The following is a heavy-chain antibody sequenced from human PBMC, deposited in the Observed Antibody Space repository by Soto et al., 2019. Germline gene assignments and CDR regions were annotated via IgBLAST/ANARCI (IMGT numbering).Heavy chain of an antibody. CDR2: IYYSGST. Sequence: PSETLSLTCTVSGGSISSYYWSWIRQPPGKGLEWIGYIYYSGSTNYNPSLKSRVTISVDTSKNQFSLKLSSVTAADTAVYYCARASSWSRFDYWGQGTLVTVSS. V-gene: IGHV4-59*01. CDR1: GGSISSYY. CDR3: ARASSWSRFDY. D-gene: IGHD6-13*01. J-gene: IGHJ4*02.